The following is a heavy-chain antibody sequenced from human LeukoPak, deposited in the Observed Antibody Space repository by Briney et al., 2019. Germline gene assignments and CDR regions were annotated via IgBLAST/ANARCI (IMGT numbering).Heavy chain of an antibody. CDR3: ARDEQLRSYYGMDV. CDR2: INPNSGGT. CDR1: GYTFTGYY. V-gene: IGHV1-2*02. J-gene: IGHJ6*02. D-gene: IGHD6-13*01. Sequence: ASVKVSCKASGYTFTGYYMHWVRQAPGQGLEWMGWINPNSGGTNYAQKFQGRVTMTRDTSISTAYMELSRLRSDDTAVYYCARDEQLRSYYGMDVWGQGTTVTVSS.